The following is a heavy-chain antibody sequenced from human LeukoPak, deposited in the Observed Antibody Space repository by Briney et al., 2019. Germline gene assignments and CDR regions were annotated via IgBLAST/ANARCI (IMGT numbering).Heavy chain of an antibody. J-gene: IGHJ4*02. Sequence: GGSLRLSCTASGFTFGDYAMNWVRQAPGKGLEWISYISSSGKTVFYADSVKGRFTISRDNAKNSLFLQVNSLRAEDTALYYCARLGYCNTGSCYSLDYWGQGTLVTVSS. D-gene: IGHD2-15*01. CDR1: GFTFGDYA. CDR3: ARLGYCNTGSCYSLDY. V-gene: IGHV3-48*03. CDR2: ISSSGKTV.